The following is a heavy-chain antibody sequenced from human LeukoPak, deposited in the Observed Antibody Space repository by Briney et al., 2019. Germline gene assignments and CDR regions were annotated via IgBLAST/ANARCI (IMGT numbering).Heavy chain of an antibody. CDR3: ASSLEDGSGSYYFDY. Sequence: SVKVSCKASGGTFSSYAISWVRQAPGQGLEWMGGIIPIFGTANYAQKFQGRVTITADESTSTAYMELSSLRSEDTAVYYCASSLEDGSGSYYFDYWGQGTLVTVSS. CDR2: IIPIFGTA. J-gene: IGHJ4*02. D-gene: IGHD3-10*01. CDR1: GGTFSSYA. V-gene: IGHV1-69*13.